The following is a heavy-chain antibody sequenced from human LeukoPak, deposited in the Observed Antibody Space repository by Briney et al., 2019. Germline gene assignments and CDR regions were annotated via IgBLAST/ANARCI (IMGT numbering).Heavy chain of an antibody. J-gene: IGHJ6*03. V-gene: IGHV1-24*01. CDR3: ATVAKPQANYYYYMDV. CDR2: FDPEDGET. Sequence: ASVKVSCKVSGYTLTDLSMHWVRQAPGKGLEWMGGFDPEDGETIYAQKFQGRVTMTEDTSTDTAYMELSSLRSEDTAVYYCATVAKPQANYYYYMDVWGKGTTVTVSS. CDR1: GYTLTDLS. D-gene: IGHD3-10*01.